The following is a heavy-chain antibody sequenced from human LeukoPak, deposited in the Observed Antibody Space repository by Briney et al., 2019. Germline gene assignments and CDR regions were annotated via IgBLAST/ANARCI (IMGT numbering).Heavy chain of an antibody. D-gene: IGHD2-2*02. Sequence: GGSLRLSCAPSGFTFSSYAMSWVRQAPGRGLGWVANIKQVGSEKYYVDSVKGRFTISRDNAKNSMYLQMNSLRAEDTAVYYCATGTRPPGPVVVPAAIMNYWGQGTLVTVSS. CDR3: ATGTRPPGPVVVPAAIMNY. CDR2: IKQVGSEK. CDR1: GFTFSSYA. V-gene: IGHV3-7*01. J-gene: IGHJ4*02.